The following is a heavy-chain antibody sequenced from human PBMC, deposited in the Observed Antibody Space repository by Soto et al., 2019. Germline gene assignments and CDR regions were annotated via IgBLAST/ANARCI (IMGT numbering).Heavy chain of an antibody. Sequence: PSETLSLTCTVSGDSISSGNKYWSWIRQDQGKGLEWIGYIFSSGTTYYNPSLKRRLTMSLDTSQNQFSLRLASVTDADSAVYYCARVPSPFDYYYSMDVWGQGTTVTVSS. J-gene: IGHJ6*03. D-gene: IGHD3-9*01. CDR3: ARVPSPFDYYYSMDV. V-gene: IGHV4-30-4*01. CDR1: GDSISSGNKY. CDR2: IFSSGTT.